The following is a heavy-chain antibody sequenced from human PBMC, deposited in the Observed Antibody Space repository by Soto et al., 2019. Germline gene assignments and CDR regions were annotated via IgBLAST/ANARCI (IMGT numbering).Heavy chain of an antibody. CDR1: NGYINSGGFY. CDR2: IFHSGST. CDR3: ARGGIAGHWVDR. Sequence: QVQLQESGPGLLKPSQTLSLTCNVSNGYINSGGFYWSWIRQHPGKGLEWIGYIFHSGSTLYNPSLNSRVTLSADTSKNQLSLPLRSVTVADTAVYYCARGGIAGHWVDRWGQGILVTVSS. V-gene: IGHV4-31*03. J-gene: IGHJ5*02. D-gene: IGHD6-13*01.